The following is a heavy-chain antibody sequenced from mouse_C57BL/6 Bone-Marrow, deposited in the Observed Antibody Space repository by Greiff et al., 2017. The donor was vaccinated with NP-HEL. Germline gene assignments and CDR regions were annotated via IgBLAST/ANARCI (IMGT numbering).Heavy chain of an antibody. CDR1: GYAFSSSW. J-gene: IGHJ2*01. V-gene: IGHV1-82*01. CDR2: IYPGDGDT. CDR3: ARSQGVVGDY. D-gene: IGHD1-1*01. Sequence: QVQLQQSGPELVKPGASVKISCKASGYAFSSSWMNWVKQRPGKGLEWIGRIYPGDGDTNYNGRFKGKATLTADKSSSTAYMQLSSLTSEDSAVYFCARSQGVVGDYWGQGTTLTVSS.